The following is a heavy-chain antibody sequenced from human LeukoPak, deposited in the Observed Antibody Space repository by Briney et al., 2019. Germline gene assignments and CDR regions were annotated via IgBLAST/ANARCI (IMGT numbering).Heavy chain of an antibody. CDR1: GYTFTGYY. CDR3: ARVAVAGTFEYYFDY. D-gene: IGHD6-19*01. V-gene: IGHV1-2*02. Sequence: ASVKVSCKASGYTFTGYYIQWVRQAPGQGLEWMGWVNPNSGGTKYAQKFQGRVTMTRDTSISTAYVELSRLRSDDTAIYYRARVAVAGTFEYYFDYWGQGSLVIVSS. J-gene: IGHJ4*02. CDR2: VNPNSGGT.